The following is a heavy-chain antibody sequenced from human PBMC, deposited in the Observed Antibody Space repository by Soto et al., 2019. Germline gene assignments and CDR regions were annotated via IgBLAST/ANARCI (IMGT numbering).Heavy chain of an antibody. Sequence: QVQLVQSGAEVKKPGSSVKVSCKASGGTFSSYTISWVRQAPGQGLEWMGRIIPILGIANYAQKFQGRVTITAGKCTSTAYMELSSLRSEETAVYYCARVGSMYYYGMDVWGQGTTVTVSS. D-gene: IGHD1-26*01. CDR3: ARVGSMYYYGMDV. CDR1: GGTFSSYT. CDR2: IIPILGIA. V-gene: IGHV1-69*02. J-gene: IGHJ6*02.